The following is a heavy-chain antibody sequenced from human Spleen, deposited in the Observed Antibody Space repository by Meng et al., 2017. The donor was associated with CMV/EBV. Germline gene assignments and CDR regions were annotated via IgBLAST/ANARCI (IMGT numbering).Heavy chain of an antibody. Sequence: SETLSLTCSVSGASIDEYYWAWIRQSPGKALEWIGHVYSSGTTSYHPSLNSRVSISVDTSRRQFSLRLHSVTAADTAVYYCATDPRVYTNTWGTDYWGPGTLVTVSS. J-gene: IGHJ4*02. V-gene: IGHV4-59*01. D-gene: IGHD2-8*01. CDR3: ATDPRVYTNTWGTDY. CDR1: GASIDEYY. CDR2: VYSSGTT.